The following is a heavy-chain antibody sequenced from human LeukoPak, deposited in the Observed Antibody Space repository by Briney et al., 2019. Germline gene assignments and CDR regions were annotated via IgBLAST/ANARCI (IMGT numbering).Heavy chain of an antibody. D-gene: IGHD5-18*01. V-gene: IGHV3-9*03. CDR3: AKGGDVDTAMVRYYFDY. CDR2: ISWNSGSI. Sequence: PGGSLRLSCAASGFTFDDYAMHWVRQAPGKGLEWVSGISWNSGSIGYADSVKGRFTISRDNAKNSLYLQMNSLRAEDMALYYCAKGGDVDTAMVRYYFDYWGQGTLVTVSS. CDR1: GFTFDDYA. J-gene: IGHJ4*02.